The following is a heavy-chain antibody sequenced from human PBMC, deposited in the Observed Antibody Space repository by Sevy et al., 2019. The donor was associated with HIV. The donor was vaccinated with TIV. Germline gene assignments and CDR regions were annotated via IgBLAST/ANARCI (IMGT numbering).Heavy chain of an antibody. V-gene: IGHV3-23*01. CDR1: GFTFSDYY. D-gene: IGHD2-21*02. J-gene: IGHJ6*02. Sequence: GGSLRLSCAASGFTFSDYYWGWIRQAPGKGLEWVSAISGSGGSTYYADSVKGRFTISRDNSKNTLYLQMNSLRAEDTAVYYCAKGGAKVNCGGDCYSLPPKPYYYYYGMDVWGQGTTVTVSS. CDR2: ISGSGGST. CDR3: AKGGAKVNCGGDCYSLPPKPYYYYYGMDV.